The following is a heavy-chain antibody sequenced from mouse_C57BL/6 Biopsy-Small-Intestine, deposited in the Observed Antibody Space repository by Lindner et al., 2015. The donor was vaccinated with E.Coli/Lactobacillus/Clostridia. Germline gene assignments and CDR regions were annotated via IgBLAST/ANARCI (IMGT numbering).Heavy chain of an antibody. CDR3: AKSPELGRNY. CDR1: GYTFTGYW. CDR2: ILPGSVST. Sequence: VQLQESGAELMKPGASVKLSCKATGYTFTGYWIGWVKQRPGHGLEWIGEILPGSVSTNYNERFKGKATFTADTSSNTAYMQLSSLTTEDSAIYYCAKSPELGRNYWGQGTTLTVSS. V-gene: IGHV1-9*01. D-gene: IGHD4-1*01. J-gene: IGHJ2*01.